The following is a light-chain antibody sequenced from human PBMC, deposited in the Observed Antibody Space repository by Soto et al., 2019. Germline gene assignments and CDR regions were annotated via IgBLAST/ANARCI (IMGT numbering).Light chain of an antibody. J-gene: IGKJ1*01. Sequence: DIQMTQSPSTLSASVGDRVTITCRASQSISSWLAWYQQKPGKAPKLPIYKASSLESGVPSRFSGSGSGTEFTLTISSLQPDDFATYYCQQYNSYSSWTFGQGTKVEI. CDR1: QSISSW. CDR2: KAS. CDR3: QQYNSYSSWT. V-gene: IGKV1-5*03.